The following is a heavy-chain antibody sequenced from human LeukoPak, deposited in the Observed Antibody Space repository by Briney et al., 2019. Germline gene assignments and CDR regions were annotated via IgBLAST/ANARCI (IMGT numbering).Heavy chain of an antibody. J-gene: IGHJ4*02. V-gene: IGHV1-2*02. D-gene: IGHD6-13*01. CDR1: GYTFTSYY. CDR2: INPNSGGT. Sequence: ASVKVSCKASGYTFTSYYMHWVRQAPGQGLEWMGWINPNSGGTNYAQKFQGRVTMTRDTSISTAYMELSRLRSDDTAVYYCARDVAAAGTSVDYWGQGTLVTVSS. CDR3: ARDVAAAGTSVDY.